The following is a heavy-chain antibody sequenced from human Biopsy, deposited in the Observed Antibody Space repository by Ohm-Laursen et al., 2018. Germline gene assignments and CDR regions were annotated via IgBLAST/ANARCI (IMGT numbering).Heavy chain of an antibody. CDR2: ITPESGGT. CDR1: GYTFIAYN. D-gene: IGHD3-9*01. CDR3: ARGQRHYYFLTGYSNADAMDV. Sequence: ASVKVSCKASGYTFIAYNIHWVRQAPGQGLEWMGWITPESGGTDYAQKFRGRVSMTRDTSISTAYMELSSLRSEDTAVYYCARGQRHYYFLTGYSNADAMDVWGQGTTVTVSS. J-gene: IGHJ6*02. V-gene: IGHV1-2*02.